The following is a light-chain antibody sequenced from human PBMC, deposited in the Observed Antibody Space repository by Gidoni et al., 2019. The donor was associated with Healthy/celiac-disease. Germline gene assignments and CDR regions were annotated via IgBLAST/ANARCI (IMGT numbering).Light chain of an antibody. Sequence: DIVMTQSPLSLPVTPGEPASISCRSSQSLLHSNGYNYLDWYLQKPGQSPQLLIYLGSNRASGVPDRFSGSGSGTDFTLKISRVEAEDVGVYYRMQALQTPPKYTFGQGTKLEIK. V-gene: IGKV2-28*01. CDR2: LGS. J-gene: IGKJ2*01. CDR3: MQALQTPPKYT. CDR1: QSLLHSNGYNY.